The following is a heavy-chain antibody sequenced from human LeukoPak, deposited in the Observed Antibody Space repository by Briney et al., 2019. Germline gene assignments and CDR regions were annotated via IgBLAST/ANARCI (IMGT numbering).Heavy chain of an antibody. CDR1: GGSISGYY. J-gene: IGHJ4*02. D-gene: IGHD3-9*01. CDR2: IHYTGGT. CDR3: ARGNILSGYCFDF. V-gene: IGHV4-34*01. Sequence: PSETLSLTCAVYGGSISGYYWSWIRQPPGKGLEWVGEIHYTGGTSYNPSHKSRATISIDTSRNQLSLKLSSVTAADTAVYYCARGNILSGYCFDFWGQGALVTVSS.